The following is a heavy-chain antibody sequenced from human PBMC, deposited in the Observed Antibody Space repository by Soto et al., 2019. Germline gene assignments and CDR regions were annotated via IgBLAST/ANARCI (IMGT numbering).Heavy chain of an antibody. D-gene: IGHD1-26*01. CDR2: ISYNGGNK. Sequence: HPGGSLRLSCVASGFSFGGFALHWVRQAPGKGLQWLAVISYNGGNKFYADSVKGRFTISRDNSKNTLFLQINTLTVEDTAIYYCARDLYSGSHPPDFDYWGQGTQVTVSS. CDR3: ARDLYSGSHPPDFDY. CDR1: GFSFGGFA. V-gene: IGHV3-30-3*01. J-gene: IGHJ4*02.